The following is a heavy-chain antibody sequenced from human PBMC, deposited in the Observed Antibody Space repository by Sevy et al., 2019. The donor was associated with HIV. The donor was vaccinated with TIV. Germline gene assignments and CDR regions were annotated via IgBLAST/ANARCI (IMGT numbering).Heavy chain of an antibody. D-gene: IGHD3-9*01. Sequence: SGPTLVNPTQTLTLTCTFSGFSFSTSGVGVGWIRQPPGKALEWLALSYWDDDKRYSPSLKSRLTITKDTSKDQVVLKMANIDPVDTGTYYCAHRRSKGITITEFDYWGQGTLVTVSS. CDR3: AHRRSKGITITEFDY. V-gene: IGHV2-5*02. CDR1: GFSFSTSGVG. CDR2: SYWDDDK. J-gene: IGHJ4*02.